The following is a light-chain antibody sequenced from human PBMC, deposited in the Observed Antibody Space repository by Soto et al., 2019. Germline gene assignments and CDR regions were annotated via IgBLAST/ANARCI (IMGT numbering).Light chain of an antibody. J-gene: IGLJ1*01. CDR2: EGS. CDR3: CSYAGSSTPYV. V-gene: IGLV2-23*01. Sequence: QSALTQPASVSGSPGQSITISCTGTSSEIGSYNLFSWYQQHPSKAPKLMIYEGSKRPSGVSNRFSGSKSGNTASLTISGFQAEDEADYYCCSYAGSSTPYVFGTGTKVTVL. CDR1: SSEIGSYNL.